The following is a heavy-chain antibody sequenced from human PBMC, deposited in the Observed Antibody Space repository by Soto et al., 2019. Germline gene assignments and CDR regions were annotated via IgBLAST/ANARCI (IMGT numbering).Heavy chain of an antibody. CDR2: ISAYNGNT. Sequence: QVQLVQSGAEVKKPGASVKVSCKASGYTFTSYSISWVRRAPGQGLEWMGWISAYNGNTNYAQKLQGRVTMTTDTSTSTAYMELRSLRSDDTAVYYCARDRDNWNDDYYYGMDVWGQGTTVTVSS. CDR3: ARDRDNWNDDYYYGMDV. V-gene: IGHV1-18*01. J-gene: IGHJ6*02. CDR1: GYTFTSYS. D-gene: IGHD1-20*01.